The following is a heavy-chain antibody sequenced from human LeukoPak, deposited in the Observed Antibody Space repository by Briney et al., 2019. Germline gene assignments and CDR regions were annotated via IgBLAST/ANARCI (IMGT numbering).Heavy chain of an antibody. CDR3: AKERGYSYAYEPNYYYYYGADV. J-gene: IGHJ6*02. D-gene: IGHD5-18*01. CDR2: ITWDGGST. CDR1: GFPFDDYV. Sequence: GGSLRLSCAASGFPFDDYVMHWVRQAPGKGLEWVSLITWDGGSTSYADSVKGRFTVSRDNSKYSLYLQVNSLRAEDTALYYCAKERGYSYAYEPNYYYYYGADVWGQGTTVTVSS. V-gene: IGHV3-43D*03.